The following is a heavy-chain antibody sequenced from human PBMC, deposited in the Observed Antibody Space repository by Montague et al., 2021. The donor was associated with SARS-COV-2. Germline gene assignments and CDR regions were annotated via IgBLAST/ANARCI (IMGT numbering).Heavy chain of an antibody. CDR3: ARDSSSWYYWFDP. Sequence: SETLSLTYTVSGDSISSDYWSWIRQSPGKGLEWIGSLYYTGSTYYNPSLKSRVTISVDTSKNQFSLKLSSVTAADTAVYYCARDSSSWYYWFDPWGQGTLVTVSS. D-gene: IGHD6-13*01. CDR1: GDSISSDY. J-gene: IGHJ5*02. CDR2: LYYTGST. V-gene: IGHV4-59*05.